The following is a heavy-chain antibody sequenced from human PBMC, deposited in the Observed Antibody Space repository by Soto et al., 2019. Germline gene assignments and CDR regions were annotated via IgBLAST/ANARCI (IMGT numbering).Heavy chain of an antibody. CDR3: ARARMIVVVMNSYYGMDV. CDR2: INHSGST. CDR1: GGSFSGYY. Sequence: QVQLQQWGAGLLKPSETLSLTCAVYGGSFSGYYWSWIRQPPGKGLEWIGEINHSGSTNYNPSLKSRVTISVATSKNQFSLKLRSVTAADTAVYYCARARMIVVVMNSYYGMDVWGQGTTVTVSS. V-gene: IGHV4-34*01. J-gene: IGHJ6*02. D-gene: IGHD3-22*01.